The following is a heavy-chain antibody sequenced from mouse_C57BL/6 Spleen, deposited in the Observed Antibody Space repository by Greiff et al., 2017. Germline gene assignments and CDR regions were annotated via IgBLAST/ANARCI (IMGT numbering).Heavy chain of an antibody. Sequence: EVQLQQFGPELVKPGASVKISCKASGYSFTGYYMNWVKQSPEKSLEWIGEINPSTGGTTYNQKFKAKATLTVDKSSSTAYMQLKSLTSEDSAVYYCARSYSYVDYWGQGTTLTVSS. V-gene: IGHV1-42*01. CDR1: GYSFTGYY. CDR2: INPSTGGT. D-gene: IGHD2-10*01. CDR3: ARSYSYVDY. J-gene: IGHJ2*01.